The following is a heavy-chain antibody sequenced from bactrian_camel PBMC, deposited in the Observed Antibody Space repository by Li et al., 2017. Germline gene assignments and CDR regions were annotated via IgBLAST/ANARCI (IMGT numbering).Heavy chain of an antibody. J-gene: IGHJ4*01. Sequence: HVQLVESGGGSVQAGGSLRLSCSLSGYIVSTYCLGWIRQVPGKEREGVAAMYTGFGGGNIYYDDSVKGRFTLSRDDARNTMYLQMDSTKSEDTAMYYCAARRAEVTVCSADAEYDYWGQGTQVTVS. V-gene: IGHV3S1*01. D-gene: IGHD3*01. CDR1: GYIVSTYC. CDR2: MYTGFGGGNI. CDR3: AARRAEVTVCSADAEYDY.